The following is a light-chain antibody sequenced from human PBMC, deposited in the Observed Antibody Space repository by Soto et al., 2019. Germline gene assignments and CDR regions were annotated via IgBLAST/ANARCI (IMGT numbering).Light chain of an antibody. CDR2: GAS. CDR1: QDISNF. V-gene: IGKV1-27*01. CDR3: QTYSLAPQT. J-gene: IGKJ1*01. Sequence: DLQMIQSPSSLSASVGDRVTITCRASQDISNFVAWYQQKPGKVPKLLISGASTLQSEVPTRFSGGGSGTAFTLTISSLQPEDVATYYCQTYSLAPQTFGQGTKVEI.